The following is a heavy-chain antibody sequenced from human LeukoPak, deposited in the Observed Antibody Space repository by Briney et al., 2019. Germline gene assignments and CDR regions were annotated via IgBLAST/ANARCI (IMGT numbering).Heavy chain of an antibody. Sequence: GGSLRLSCAASGFTFDDYAMHWVRQAPGKGLEWVSGISWNSGSIGYADSVKGRFTISRGNAKNSLYLQMNSLRAEDTAIYYCTWSLDYWGQGTLVAVSS. CDR2: ISWNSGSI. CDR3: TWSLDY. CDR1: GFTFDDYA. V-gene: IGHV3-9*01. J-gene: IGHJ4*02.